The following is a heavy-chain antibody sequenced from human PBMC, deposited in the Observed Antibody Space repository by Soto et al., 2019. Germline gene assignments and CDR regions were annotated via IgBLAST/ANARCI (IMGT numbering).Heavy chain of an antibody. CDR1: GGTFGNTA. Sequence: QVQLVQSGAEVKKPGSSVNVSCKTSGGTFGNTAVTWVRQAPGQGLEWMGGIVPMFGTANYAQKFQGRVTITADESTXTXXXEXRSLRSDDTAVYYCARDGDPGYTFWSGPLGGGRFDPWGQGTLVTVSS. CDR3: ARDGDPGYTFWSGPLGGGRFDP. D-gene: IGHD3-3*01. V-gene: IGHV1-69*12. CDR2: IVPMFGTA. J-gene: IGHJ5*02.